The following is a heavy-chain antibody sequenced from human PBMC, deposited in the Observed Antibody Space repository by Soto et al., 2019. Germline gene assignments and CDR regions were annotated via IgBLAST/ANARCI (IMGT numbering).Heavy chain of an antibody. D-gene: IGHD5-12*01. V-gene: IGHV1-18*01. CDR2: ISAYNGNT. CDR1: GYTFTGYG. CDR3: ARDKDNGVIVATIHDWYFDL. Sequence: QVQLVQSGAEVKKPGASVKVSCKASGYTFTGYGISWVRQAPGQGLEWMGWISAYNGNTNYAQKLQGRVTMTTDTSTSTAYMELRSLRSDDTAVYYCARDKDNGVIVATIHDWYFDLWGRGTLVTVSS. J-gene: IGHJ2*01.